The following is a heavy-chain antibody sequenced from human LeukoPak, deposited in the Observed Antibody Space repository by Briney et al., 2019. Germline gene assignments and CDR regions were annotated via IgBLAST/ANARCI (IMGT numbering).Heavy chain of an antibody. CDR2: IYHSGST. D-gene: IGHD1-26*01. J-gene: IGHJ4*02. V-gene: IGHV4-38-2*02. CDR3: ARGSVGAFTFDY. Sequence: SETLSLTCTVSGCSISSGYYWGWIRQPPGKGLEWIGTIYHSGSTYYNPSLKSRVTISVDTSKNQCSLKLSSVTAADTAVYYCARGSVGAFTFDYWGQGTLVTVSS. CDR1: GCSISSGYY.